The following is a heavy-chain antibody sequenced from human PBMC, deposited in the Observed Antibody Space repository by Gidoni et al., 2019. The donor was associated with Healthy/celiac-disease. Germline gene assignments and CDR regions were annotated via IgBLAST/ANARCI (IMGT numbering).Heavy chain of an antibody. V-gene: IGHV1-69*02. CDR1: GGTFSSYT. D-gene: IGHD6-19*01. J-gene: IGHJ4*02. CDR2: IIPILGIA. Sequence: QVQLVQSGAEVKKPGSSVKVSCKASGGTFSSYTISWVRQAPGQGLEWMGRIIPILGIANYAQKFQGRVTITADKSTSTAYMELSSLRSEDTAVYYCARWDSSGWYRLDYWGQGTLVTVSS. CDR3: ARWDSSGWYRLDY.